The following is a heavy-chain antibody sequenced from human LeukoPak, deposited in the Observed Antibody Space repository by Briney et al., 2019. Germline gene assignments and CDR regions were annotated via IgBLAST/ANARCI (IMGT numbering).Heavy chain of an antibody. CDR1: GFNFRTYS. V-gene: IGHV3-48*01. Sequence: AGGSLRLSCEVSGFNFRTYSMDWVRQAPGKGLQWVSYISAEGATIYYAEDVRGRFTISRDDAKNSLYLDMSNLRVDDTAVYYCARDRVGTKGDYRGQGTLVTVSS. J-gene: IGHJ4*02. CDR3: ARDRVGTKGDY. CDR2: ISAEGATI. D-gene: IGHD1-26*01.